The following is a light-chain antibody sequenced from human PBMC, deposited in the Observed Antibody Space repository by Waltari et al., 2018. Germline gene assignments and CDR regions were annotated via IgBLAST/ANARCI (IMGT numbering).Light chain of an antibody. CDR1: KLGDPY. V-gene: IGLV3-1*01. Sequence: SYELTQPPSVSVSPGQTATITCSGDKLGDPYASWYQQKPGQSPVLVVYQDTKRPSGIPGGFSGSKSGDTAALTISGTQGMDEADYYCQAWDSNTGVFGGGTKLTVL. J-gene: IGLJ3*02. CDR3: QAWDSNTGV. CDR2: QDT.